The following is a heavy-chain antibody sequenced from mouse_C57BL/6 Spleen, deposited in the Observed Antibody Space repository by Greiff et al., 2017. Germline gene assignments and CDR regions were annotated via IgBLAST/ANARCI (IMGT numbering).Heavy chain of an antibody. CDR1: GYTFTSYW. CDR3: ARESYGSSRYAMDY. J-gene: IGHJ4*01. V-gene: IGHV1-55*01. D-gene: IGHD1-1*01. CDR2: IYPGSGST. Sequence: VQLQQSGAELVKPGASVKMSCKASGYTFTSYWITWVKQRPGQGLEWIGDIYPGSGSTNYNEKFKSKATLTVDTSSSTAYMQLSSLTSEDSAVYYCARESYGSSRYAMDYWGQGTSVTVSS.